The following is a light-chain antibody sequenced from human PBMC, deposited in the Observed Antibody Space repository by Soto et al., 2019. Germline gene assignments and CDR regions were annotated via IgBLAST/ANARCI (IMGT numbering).Light chain of an antibody. CDR1: SSDVGGYNY. V-gene: IGLV2-14*01. J-gene: IGLJ1*01. Sequence: QSVLTQPASVSGSPGQSITISCTGTSSDVGGYNYVPWYQQHPGKAPKHMIYEVSNRPSGVSIRFSGSKSGNTASLTISGLQTEDEADYYCSSYTSSSTRVFGTGIKVTVL. CDR2: EVS. CDR3: SSYTSSSTRV.